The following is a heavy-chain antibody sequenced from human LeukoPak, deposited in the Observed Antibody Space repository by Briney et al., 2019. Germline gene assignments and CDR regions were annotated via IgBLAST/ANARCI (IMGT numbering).Heavy chain of an antibody. D-gene: IGHD3-22*01. CDR1: GFTFSNYE. Sequence: GGSLRLSCAASGFTFSNYEVNWVRQAPGKGLEWVSYISSSGSPIFYADSVKGRFTISRDNAKNSLYLQMNSLRVEDTAVYYCARGLRYYDSSGYPEWGQGTLVTVSS. V-gene: IGHV3-48*03. CDR3: ARGLRYYDSSGYPE. CDR2: ISSSGSPI. J-gene: IGHJ4*02.